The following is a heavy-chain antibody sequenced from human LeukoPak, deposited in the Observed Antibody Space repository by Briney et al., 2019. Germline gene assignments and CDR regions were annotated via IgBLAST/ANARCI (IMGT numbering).Heavy chain of an antibody. V-gene: IGHV5-51*01. CDR3: ARRGYCSGGSCFSHAFDI. CDR2: IYPGDSDA. Sequence: GESLKISCKGSGYSFTSYWIGWVRQMPGKGLEWMGIIYPGDSDARYRPSFQGQVTISADKSTSTAYLQWSSLKASDTAMYYCARRGYCSGGSCFSHAFDIWGRGTMVTVSS. CDR1: GYSFTSYW. J-gene: IGHJ3*02. D-gene: IGHD2-15*01.